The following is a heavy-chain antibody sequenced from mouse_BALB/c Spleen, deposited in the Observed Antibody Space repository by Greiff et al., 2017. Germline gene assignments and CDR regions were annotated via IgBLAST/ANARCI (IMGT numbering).Heavy chain of an antibody. CDR2: IRNKANGYTT. CDR1: GFTFTDYY. J-gene: IGHJ3*01. V-gene: IGHV7-3*02. Sequence: EVQGVESGGGLVQPGGSLRLSCATSGFTFTDYYMSWVRQPPGKALEWLGFIRNKANGYTTEYSASVKGRFTISRDNSQSILYLQMNTLRAEDSATYYCARDNSEGFAYWGQGTLGTVSA. CDR3: ARDNSEGFAY.